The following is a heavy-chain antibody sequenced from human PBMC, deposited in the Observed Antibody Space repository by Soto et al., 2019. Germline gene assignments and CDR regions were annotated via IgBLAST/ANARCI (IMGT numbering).Heavy chain of an antibody. V-gene: IGHV3-49*03. Sequence: GGSLRLSCTASGFTFGDYAMSWFRQAPGKGLEWVGFIRSKAYGGTTEYAASVKGRFTISRDDSKSIAYLQMNSLKTEDTAVYYCTRGSYAIAAAGNWFDPWGQGTLVTVS. J-gene: IGHJ5*02. D-gene: IGHD6-13*01. CDR2: IRSKAYGGTT. CDR3: TRGSYAIAAAGNWFDP. CDR1: GFTFGDYA.